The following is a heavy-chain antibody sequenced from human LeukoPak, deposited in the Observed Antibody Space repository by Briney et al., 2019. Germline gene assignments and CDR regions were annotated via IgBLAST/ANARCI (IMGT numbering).Heavy chain of an antibody. V-gene: IGHV1-69*13. D-gene: IGHD5-12*01. CDR3: SLDLVATPYYYGMDV. CDR2: IIPIFGTA. CDR1: GGTFSSYA. J-gene: IGHJ6*02. Sequence: ASVKVSCKASGGTFSSYAISWVRQAPGQGLEWMGGIIPIFGTANYAQKFQGRVTITADESTSTAYMELSSLRSEDTAVYYCSLDLVATPYYYGMDVWGQGTTVTVSS.